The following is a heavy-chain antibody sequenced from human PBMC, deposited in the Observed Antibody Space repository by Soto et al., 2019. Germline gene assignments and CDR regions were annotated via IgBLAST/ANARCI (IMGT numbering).Heavy chain of an antibody. CDR3: AMHVGGDY. J-gene: IGHJ4*02. Sequence: EVQLVESGGGLVQPGGSLRLSCAASGFTFSTYSMNWVRQAPGKGLEWVSYISSSITTIFYSDSVKGRFTISRDNAKNSLYLQMNRLRAEDTAVYYCAMHVGGDYWGQGTLVTVSS. V-gene: IGHV3-48*01. D-gene: IGHD3-16*01. CDR2: ISSSITTI. CDR1: GFTFSTYS.